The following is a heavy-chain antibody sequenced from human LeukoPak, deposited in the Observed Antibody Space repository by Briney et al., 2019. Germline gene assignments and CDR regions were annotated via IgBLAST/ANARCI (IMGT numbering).Heavy chain of an antibody. D-gene: IGHD6-19*01. Sequence: GGSLRLSCAASGFTFSSYAMSWVRQAPGKGLEWVSAISGSGGSTYYADSVKGRFTISRDNAKNSLYLQMNSLRAEDTAVYYCAREWSIAVAADYWGQGTLVTVSS. CDR1: GFTFSSYA. CDR3: AREWSIAVAADY. J-gene: IGHJ4*02. V-gene: IGHV3-23*01. CDR2: ISGSGGST.